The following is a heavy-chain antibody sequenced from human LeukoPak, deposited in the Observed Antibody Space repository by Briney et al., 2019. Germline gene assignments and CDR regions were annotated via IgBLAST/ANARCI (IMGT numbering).Heavy chain of an antibody. CDR1: GGSISSYY. V-gene: IGHV4-59*01. J-gene: IGHJ6*02. CDR3: ARALRARITGTTASVYGMDV. Sequence: PSETLSLTCTVSGGSISSYYWSWIRQPPGKGLEWIGYIYYSGSTNYNPSLRSRVTISVDTSKNQFSLKLSSVTAADTAVYYCARALRARITGTTASVYGMDVWGQGTTVTVSS. CDR2: IYYSGST. D-gene: IGHD1-20*01.